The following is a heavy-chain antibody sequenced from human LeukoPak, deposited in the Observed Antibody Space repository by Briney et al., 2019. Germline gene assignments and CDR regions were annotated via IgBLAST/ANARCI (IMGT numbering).Heavy chain of an antibody. D-gene: IGHD2-2*01. CDR1: GFTLSSYA. CDR2: ISGYGGST. Sequence: QPGGSLRLSCAASGFTLSSYAMSWVRQAPGKGLEWVSAISGYGGSTYYADSVKGRFTISRDNSKNTLYLQMNSLRAEDTAVYYCARSRLVVVPAANWFDPWGQGTLVTVSS. J-gene: IGHJ5*02. CDR3: ARSRLVVVPAANWFDP. V-gene: IGHV3-23*01.